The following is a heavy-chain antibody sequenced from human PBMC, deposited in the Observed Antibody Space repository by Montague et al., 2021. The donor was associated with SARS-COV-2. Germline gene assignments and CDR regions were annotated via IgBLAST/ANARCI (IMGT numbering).Heavy chain of an antibody. J-gene: IGHJ4*02. V-gene: IGHV3-30*04. Sequence: SLRLSCAASGFTFSSYAMHWVRQAPGKGLEWVAVISYDGSNKYYADSVKGRFTISRDNSKNTLYLQMNSLRAEDTAVYYCARDYDDYIWGSWGPFDYWGQGTPVTVSS. CDR2: ISYDGSNK. D-gene: IGHD3-16*01. CDR1: GFTFSSYA. CDR3: ARDYDDYIWGSWGPFDY.